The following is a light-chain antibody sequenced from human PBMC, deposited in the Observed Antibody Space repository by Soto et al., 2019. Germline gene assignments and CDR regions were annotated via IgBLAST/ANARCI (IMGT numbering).Light chain of an antibody. CDR2: EVN. Sequence: QSVLTQPASLSGSPGQSITISCSGTTSDVGGYDVVSWYQQHPGKAPKLMIFEVNQRPSGVSDRFSGSKSGNTDSLTISGLQDGDEADYYCCSFAGSSTFWVFGGGTKVTVL. CDR3: CSFAGSSTFWV. CDR1: TSDVGGYDV. V-gene: IGLV2-23*02. J-gene: IGLJ3*02.